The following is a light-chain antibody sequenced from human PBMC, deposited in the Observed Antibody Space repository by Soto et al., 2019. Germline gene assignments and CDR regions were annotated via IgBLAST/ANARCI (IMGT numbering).Light chain of an antibody. CDR3: QKYNDYST. CDR2: SAS. Sequence: DTQMTQSPTSLSASVGDSVTITCRASQGINNYLAWYQQKPGKVPVLLIYSASTLKAGIPSRFSGSGAGTDFTLTISSLQPEDFATYYCQKYNDYSTFGQGTKLDIK. CDR1: QGINNY. J-gene: IGKJ2*01. V-gene: IGKV1-27*01.